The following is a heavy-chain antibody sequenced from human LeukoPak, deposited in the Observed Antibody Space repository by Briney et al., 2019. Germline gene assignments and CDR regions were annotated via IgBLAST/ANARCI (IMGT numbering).Heavy chain of an antibody. CDR2: IHSGGRT. Sequence: GGSLRLSCAASGFSVSNNYLSWVRQPPGKGLEWVSVIHSGGRTKYADSVRDRFTISRDAAKNTVYLQMNSLRVDDAAAYYCARPGSASGYWVHWGQGTLVTVSS. V-gene: IGHV3-66*01. D-gene: IGHD3-3*01. CDR1: GFSVSNNY. CDR3: ARPGSASGYWVH. J-gene: IGHJ4*02.